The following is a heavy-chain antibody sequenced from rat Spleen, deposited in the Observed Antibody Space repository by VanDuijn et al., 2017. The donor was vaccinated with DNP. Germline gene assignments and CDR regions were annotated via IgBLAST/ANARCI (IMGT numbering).Heavy chain of an antibody. CDR1: GFTVSDFN. CDR3: AKAGGYSPWYFDY. V-gene: IGHV5-7*01. D-gene: IGHD1-11*01. CDR2: ISYEGSST. Sequence: EVQLVESGGGLVQPGWSPKLSCAASGFTVSDFNMAWVRQAPKKGLEWVASISYEGSSTWYRDSVKGRFTVSRDNAKGSLYLQMDSLRSEDTATYYCAKAGGYSPWYFDYWGQGVMVTVSS. J-gene: IGHJ2*01.